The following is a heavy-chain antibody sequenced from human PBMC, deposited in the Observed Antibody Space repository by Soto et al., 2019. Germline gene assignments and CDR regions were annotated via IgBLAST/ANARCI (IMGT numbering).Heavy chain of an antibody. D-gene: IGHD1-26*01. J-gene: IGHJ4*02. CDR1: GGDLTNSG. V-gene: IGHV1-69*04. CDR3: AKEDGAGCKS. Sequence: QVHLVQSGAEMKKPGSSVKVSCKVSGGDLTNSGISWVRQAPGQGLEWMGGIFPLLAMVDYSQKFQGRVTSTADESTNTAYMDLGSLRSEDTAVYDCAKEDGAGCKSWGQGTLVIVSS. CDR2: IFPLLAMV.